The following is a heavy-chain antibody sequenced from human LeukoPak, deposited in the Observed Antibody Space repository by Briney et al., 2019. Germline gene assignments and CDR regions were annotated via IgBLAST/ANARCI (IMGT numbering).Heavy chain of an antibody. CDR1: GGSFSGYY. CDR2: INHSGST. D-gene: IGHD2-2*02. CDR3: ARIYCSSTSCYMEDYYYYYMDV. J-gene: IGHJ6*03. Sequence: SETLSLTCAVYGGSFSGYYWSWIRQPPGKGLEWIGEINHSGSTNYNPSLKSRVTISVDTSKNQFSLKLSSVTAADTAVYYCARIYCSSTSCYMEDYYYYYMDVWGKGTTVTVSS. V-gene: IGHV4-34*01.